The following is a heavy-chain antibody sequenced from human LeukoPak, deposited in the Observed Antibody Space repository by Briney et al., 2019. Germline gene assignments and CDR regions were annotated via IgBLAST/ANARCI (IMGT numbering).Heavy chain of an antibody. CDR3: ARDRYYYDSSGYYPPFDY. J-gene: IGHJ4*02. Sequence: GGSLRLSCAASEFSVGSNYMTWVRQAPGKGLEWVSLIYSGGSTYYADSVKGRFTISRDNSKNTLYLQMNSLRAEDTAVYYCARDRYYYDSSGYYPPFDYWGQGTLVTVSS. D-gene: IGHD3-22*01. CDR1: EFSVGSNY. V-gene: IGHV3-66*01. CDR2: IYSGGST.